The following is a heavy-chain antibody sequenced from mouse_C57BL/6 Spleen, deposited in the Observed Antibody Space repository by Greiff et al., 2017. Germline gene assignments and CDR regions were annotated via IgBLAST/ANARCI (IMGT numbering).Heavy chain of an antibody. J-gene: IGHJ2*01. Sequence: QVQLKQPGAELVKPGASVKLSCKASGYTFTSYWMQWVKQRPGQGLEWIGEIDPSDSYTNYNQKFKGKATLTVDTSSSTAYMQLSSLTSEDSAVYYCARSPYYYGSRHFDYWGQGTTLTVSS. CDR1: GYTFTSYW. CDR3: ARSPYYYGSRHFDY. V-gene: IGHV1-50*01. D-gene: IGHD1-1*01. CDR2: IDPSDSYT.